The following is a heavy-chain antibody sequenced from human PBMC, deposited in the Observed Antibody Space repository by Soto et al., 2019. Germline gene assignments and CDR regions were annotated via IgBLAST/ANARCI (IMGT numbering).Heavy chain of an antibody. V-gene: IGHV1-3*01. J-gene: IGHJ6*03. D-gene: IGHD2-15*01. CDR3: ARDRNWEAATPPYYYYYYMDV. CDR1: GYTFTSYA. CDR2: INAGNGNT. Sequence: ATSVKVTCKDSGYTFTSYARHWVRQAPGQRLEWMGWINAGNGNTKYSQKFQGRVTITRDTSASTAYMELSSLRSEDTAVYYCARDRNWEAATPPYYYYYYMDVWGKGTTVTVSS.